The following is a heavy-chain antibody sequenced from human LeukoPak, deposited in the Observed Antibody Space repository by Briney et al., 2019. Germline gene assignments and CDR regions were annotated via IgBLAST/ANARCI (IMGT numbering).Heavy chain of an antibody. J-gene: IGHJ4*02. CDR1: GFDFSIYS. V-gene: IGHV3-48*04. CDR2: ISSTSRNI. CDR3: TRVGTSGYTADY. D-gene: IGHD3-22*01. Sequence: PGGSLRLSCAASGFDFSIYSINWVRQVPGKGLEWISYISSTSRNIYFADSVKGRFTISRDNAQNSVSLQMNSLRAEDTAVYFCTRVGTSGYTADYWGQGTRVTVSS.